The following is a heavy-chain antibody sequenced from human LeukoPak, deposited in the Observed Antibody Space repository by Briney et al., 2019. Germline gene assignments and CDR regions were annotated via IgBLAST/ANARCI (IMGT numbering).Heavy chain of an antibody. CDR2: TYYRSKWYN. J-gene: IGHJ5*02. CDR1: GDSVSSNSAA. Sequence: SQTLSLTCAISGDSVSSNSAAWNWIRQSPSRGLEWLGRTYYRSKWYNDYALSVKSRITINPDTSKNHFSLQLSSVTPEDTALYYCARSHWNYDNCFDPWGQGTLVTVSS. CDR3: ARSHWNYDNCFDP. V-gene: IGHV6-1*01. D-gene: IGHD1-7*01.